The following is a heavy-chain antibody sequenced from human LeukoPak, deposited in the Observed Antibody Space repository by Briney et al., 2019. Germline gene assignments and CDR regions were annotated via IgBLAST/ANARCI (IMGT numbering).Heavy chain of an antibody. J-gene: IGHJ4*02. V-gene: IGHV3-30*18. CDR2: ISYDGRNK. Sequence: GGSLRLSCAASGFTFNNYGMHWVRQAPGKGLEWVAVISYDGRNKHYPDSVKGRFTISRDISTDTLWLQMDSLRTEDTAVCYCAKGPLRGTAAAIDYWGQGTLVTVSS. CDR1: GFTFNNYG. D-gene: IGHD2-2*01. CDR3: AKGPLRGTAAAIDY.